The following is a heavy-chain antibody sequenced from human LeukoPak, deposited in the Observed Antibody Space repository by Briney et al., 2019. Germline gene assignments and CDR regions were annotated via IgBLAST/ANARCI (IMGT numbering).Heavy chain of an antibody. V-gene: IGHV4-59*08. CDR3: ARRLRIEGATRRGDGFDI. D-gene: IGHD1-26*01. J-gene: IGHJ3*02. Sequence: SETLSLTCTVSGGSINSYYWSWIRQPPGKGLGWIGYIYNSGSTNYNPSLKSRVTISADTSKKQFSLKVSSVTAADTAVYFCARRLRIEGATRRGDGFDIWGQGTMVTVSS. CDR1: GGSINSYY. CDR2: IYNSGST.